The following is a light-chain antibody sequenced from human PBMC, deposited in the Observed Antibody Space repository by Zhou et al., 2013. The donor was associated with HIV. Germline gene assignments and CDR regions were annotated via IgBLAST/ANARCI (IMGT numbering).Light chain of an antibody. Sequence: DIQMTQSPSTLSASVGDRVTMTCRASQSINNWLAWYQQRPGQAPQLLIYKASNLETGVPFRFRGSGSGTEFTLTIDNLQPEDSATYYCQQHNTSPITFGQGTRLEI. V-gene: IGKV1-5*03. CDR1: QSINNW. CDR3: QQHNTSPIT. J-gene: IGKJ5*01. CDR2: KAS.